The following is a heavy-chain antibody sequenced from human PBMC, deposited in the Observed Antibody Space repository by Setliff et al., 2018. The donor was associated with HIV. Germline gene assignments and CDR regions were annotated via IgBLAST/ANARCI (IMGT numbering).Heavy chain of an antibody. CDR3: ARGATLLPGYSDRWEYFYMDV. V-gene: IGHV4-34*01. CDR2: INHSGST. D-gene: IGHD5-12*01. CDR1: GGSFSEYY. J-gene: IGHJ6*03. Sequence: TLSLTCAVYGGSFSEYYWSWIRQSPGKGLEWIGEINHSGSTHYNPPLKSRATISVDTSKNQSSLRLNSVTAADTAVYYCARGATLLPGYSDRWEYFYMDVWGKGTTVTVSS.